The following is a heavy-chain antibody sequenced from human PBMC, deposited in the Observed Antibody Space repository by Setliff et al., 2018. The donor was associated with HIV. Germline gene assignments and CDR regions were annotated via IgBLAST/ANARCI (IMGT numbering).Heavy chain of an antibody. Sequence: LSLTCAVYGGSFSGYYWSWIRQPPGKGLEWIGEINHSGSTNYNPSLKSRVTISVDTSKNQFSLKLSSVTAADTAVYYCARDNSYYYGSGSHYWYGMDVWGQGTTVTVSS. J-gene: IGHJ6*01. CDR1: GGSFSGYY. CDR2: INHSGST. CDR3: ARDNSYYYGSGSHYWYGMDV. V-gene: IGHV4-34*01. D-gene: IGHD3-10*01.